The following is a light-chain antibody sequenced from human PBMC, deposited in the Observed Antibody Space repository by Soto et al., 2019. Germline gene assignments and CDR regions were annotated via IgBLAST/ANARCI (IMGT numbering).Light chain of an antibody. Sequence: QSVLTQPRSVSGSPGQTVTISCTGTSSDVGGYNFVSWYQQHPGKAPKLMIYDVSKRPAGVPDRVSGSKSGNTASLTISGFEAEDEADYYCCSYAGSFVVFGGGTKLTVL. CDR2: DVS. CDR1: SSDVGGYNF. V-gene: IGLV2-11*01. J-gene: IGLJ2*01. CDR3: CSYAGSFVV.